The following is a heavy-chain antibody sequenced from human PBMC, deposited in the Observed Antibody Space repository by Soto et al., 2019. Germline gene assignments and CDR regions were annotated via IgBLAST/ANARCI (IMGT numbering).Heavy chain of an antibody. D-gene: IGHD5-12*01. CDR3: ARTSEYSGYDLFDY. V-gene: IGHV4-39*01. CDR2: IYYSGST. CDR1: GGSISSSSYY. J-gene: IGHJ4*02. Sequence: SETLSLTCTVSGGSISSSSYYWGWIRQPPGKGLEWIGSIYYSGSTYYNPSLKSRVTISVDTSKNQFSLKLSSVTAADTAVYYCARTSEYSGYDLFDYWGQGTLVTVSS.